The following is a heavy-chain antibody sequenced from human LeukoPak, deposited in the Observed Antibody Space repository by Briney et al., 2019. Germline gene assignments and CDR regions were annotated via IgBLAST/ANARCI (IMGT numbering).Heavy chain of an antibody. CDR3: ATSPDIVVVVPRVAFDI. CDR2: IWYDGSNK. J-gene: IGHJ3*02. V-gene: IGHV3-33*01. CDR1: GFTFSSYG. Sequence: GGSLRLSCAASGFTFSSYGMHWVRQASGKGLEWVAVIWYDGSNKYYADSVKGRFTISRDNSKNTLYLQMNSLRAEDTAVYYCATSPDIVVVVPRVAFDIWGQGTMVTVSS. D-gene: IGHD2-15*01.